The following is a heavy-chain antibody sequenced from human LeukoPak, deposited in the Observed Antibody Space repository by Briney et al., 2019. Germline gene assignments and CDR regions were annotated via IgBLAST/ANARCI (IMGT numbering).Heavy chain of an antibody. D-gene: IGHD3-22*01. J-gene: IGHJ4*02. Sequence: ASVKVSCKASGYTFTSYGISWVRQAPGQGLEWMGWISAYNGNTNYAQKLQGRVTMTTDTSTSTAYMELRSLRSDDTAVYYCARDLPTNYYDSSGFYCYWGQGTLVTVSS. CDR3: ARDLPTNYYDSSGFYCY. V-gene: IGHV1-18*01. CDR1: GYTFTSYG. CDR2: ISAYNGNT.